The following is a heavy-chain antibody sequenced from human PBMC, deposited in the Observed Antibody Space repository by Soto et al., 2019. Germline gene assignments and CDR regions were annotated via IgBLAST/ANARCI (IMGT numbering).Heavy chain of an antibody. CDR3: ARSHALYYYYGMDV. CDR2: TNAGNGNT. J-gene: IGHJ6*02. D-gene: IGHD2-2*01. CDR1: GYTFTSYA. Sequence: QVQLVQSGAEVKKPGASVKVSCKASGYTFTSYAMHWVRQAPGQRLEWMGWTNAGNGNTKYSQKFQGRVTITRDTSASTAYMELSSLRFEDTAVYYCARSHALYYYYGMDVWGQGTTVTVSS. V-gene: IGHV1-3*01.